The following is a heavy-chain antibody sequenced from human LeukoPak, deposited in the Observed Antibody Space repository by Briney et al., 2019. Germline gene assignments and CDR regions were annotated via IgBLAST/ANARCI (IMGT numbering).Heavy chain of an antibody. CDR3: AKAATVCGGDCHPGY. CDR2: ISGSGGST. J-gene: IGHJ4*02. Sequence: GGSLRLSCAASGFTFSNAWMSWVRQAPGKGLEWVSAISGSGGSTYYADSVKGRFTISRDNSKNTLYLQMNSLRAEDTAVYYCAKAATVCGGDCHPGYWGQGTLVTVSS. V-gene: IGHV3-23*01. CDR1: GFTFSNAW. D-gene: IGHD2-21*02.